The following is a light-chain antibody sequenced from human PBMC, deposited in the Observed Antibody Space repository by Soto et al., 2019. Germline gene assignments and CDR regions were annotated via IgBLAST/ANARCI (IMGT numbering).Light chain of an antibody. CDR2: DVN. CDR1: SSDVSYYNY. V-gene: IGLV2-14*01. Sequence: QSALTQPASVSGSPGQSIAISCTGTSSDVSYYNYVSWYQQHPGKAPNVMIYDVNNRPSGVPDRFSGSKSGNTASLTISGLQAEDEADYYCSSYTSSSTYVFGTGTKVTVL. CDR3: SSYTSSSTYV. J-gene: IGLJ1*01.